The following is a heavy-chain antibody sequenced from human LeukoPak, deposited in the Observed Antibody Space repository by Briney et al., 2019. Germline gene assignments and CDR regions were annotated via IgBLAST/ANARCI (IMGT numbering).Heavy chain of an antibody. V-gene: IGHV1-8*01. CDR1: GYTFTSYD. CDR2: MNPNSGNT. CDR3: ARGPRRIVRFDP. D-gene: IGHD3-16*02. J-gene: IGHJ5*02. Sequence: ASVKVSCKASGYTFTSYDINWVRQPTGQGLEWMRWMNPNSGNTGYAQKFQGRVTMTRNTSISTAYMELSSLRSEDTAVYYCARGPRRIVRFDPWGQGTLVTVSS.